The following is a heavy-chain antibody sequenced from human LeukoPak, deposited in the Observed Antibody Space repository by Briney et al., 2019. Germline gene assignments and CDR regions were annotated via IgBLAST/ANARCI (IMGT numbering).Heavy chain of an antibody. Sequence: ASVKVSCKASGYTFTSYAMHWVRQAPGQRLEWMGWINAGNGNTKYSQKFQGRVTITRDTSASTTYMELSSLRSEDTAVYYCARDESSSWYRNVGDYWGQGTLVTVSS. V-gene: IGHV1-3*01. D-gene: IGHD6-13*01. CDR3: ARDESSSWYRNVGDY. CDR2: INAGNGNT. J-gene: IGHJ4*02. CDR1: GYTFTSYA.